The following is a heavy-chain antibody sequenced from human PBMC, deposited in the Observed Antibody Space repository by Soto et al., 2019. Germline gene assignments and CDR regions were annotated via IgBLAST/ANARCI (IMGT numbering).Heavy chain of an antibody. Sequence: GGSLRLSCAASGFTFSNAWMSWVRQAPGKGLEWVGRIKSKTNGATTEYAAPVKGRFTISRDDSKNTLYLQMNSLKTEDTAVYYCTTDDPINKYWGQGTMVTVYS. CDR3: TTDDPINKY. V-gene: IGHV3-15*01. CDR1: GFTFSNAW. J-gene: IGHJ4*02. CDR2: IKSKTNGATT.